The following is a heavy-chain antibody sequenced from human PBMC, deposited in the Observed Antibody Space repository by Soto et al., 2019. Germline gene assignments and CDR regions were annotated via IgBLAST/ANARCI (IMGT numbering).Heavy chain of an antibody. CDR3: AREYYDFWSGSHGEFDY. CDR1: GFTLSSYA. CDR2: ISSGGRHI. V-gene: IGHV3-21*01. D-gene: IGHD3-3*01. J-gene: IGHJ4*02. Sequence: GGSLRLSCAASGFTLSSYAMNWVRQAPGKGLEWLSYISSGGRHIFYADSVKGRFTMSRDNAKSSPYLQMDSLRAEDTAVYYCAREYYDFWSGSHGEFDYWGQGTPVTGSS.